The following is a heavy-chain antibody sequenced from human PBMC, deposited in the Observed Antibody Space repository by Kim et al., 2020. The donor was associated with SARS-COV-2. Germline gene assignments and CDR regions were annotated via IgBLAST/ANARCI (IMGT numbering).Heavy chain of an antibody. D-gene: IGHD3-9*01. V-gene: IGHV4-34*01. CDR2: INHSGST. J-gene: IGHJ4*02. Sequence: SETLSLTCAVYGGSFSGYYWSWIRQPPGKGLEWIGEINHSGSTNYNPSLKSRVTISVDTSKNQFSLKLSSVTAADTAVYYCARGQLDYDILTGYSFPFDYWGQGTLVTVSS. CDR1: GGSFSGYY. CDR3: ARGQLDYDILTGYSFPFDY.